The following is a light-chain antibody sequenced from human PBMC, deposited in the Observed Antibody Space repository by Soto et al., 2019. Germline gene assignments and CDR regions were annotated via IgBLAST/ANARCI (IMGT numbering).Light chain of an antibody. V-gene: IGKV3-11*01. CDR3: QQSYSSPRT. CDR2: GAS. J-gene: IGKJ1*01. CDR1: QSVSRF. Sequence: EIVLTQSPATLSLSPGEGAALSCRASQSVSRFLAWYQQKPGQAPRLLIYGASRLQSGVPSRFSGSGSGTDFTLTISSLHPEDSATYYCQQSYSSPRTFGRGTNVELK.